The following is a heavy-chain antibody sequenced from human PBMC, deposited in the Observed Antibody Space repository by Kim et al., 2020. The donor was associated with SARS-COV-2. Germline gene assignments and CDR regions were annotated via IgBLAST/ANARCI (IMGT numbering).Heavy chain of an antibody. J-gene: IGHJ2*01. CDR3: ARASSGWYSLYWYFDL. D-gene: IGHD6-19*01. Sequence: KFQGRVTITRDPSASTAYMELSSLRSEDTAVYYCARASSGWYSLYWYFDLWGRGTLVTVSS. V-gene: IGHV1-3*01.